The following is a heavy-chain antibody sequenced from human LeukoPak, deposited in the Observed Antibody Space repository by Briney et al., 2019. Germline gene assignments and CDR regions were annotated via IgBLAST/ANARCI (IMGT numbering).Heavy chain of an antibody. Sequence: PGGSLRLSCAASGFTFSSYGMHWVRQAPGKGLEWVAVIWYDGSNKYYADSVKGRFTISRDNSKNTLYLQMNSLRAEDTAVYYCAKDLDSNAYYFDYWGQGTLVTVSS. J-gene: IGHJ4*02. V-gene: IGHV3-33*06. CDR2: IWYDGSNK. D-gene: IGHD4-11*01. CDR3: AKDLDSNAYYFDY. CDR1: GFTFSSYG.